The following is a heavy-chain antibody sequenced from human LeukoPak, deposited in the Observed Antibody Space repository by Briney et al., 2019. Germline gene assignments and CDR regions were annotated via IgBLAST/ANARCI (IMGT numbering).Heavy chain of an antibody. CDR3: ARGEYSSSDWFDP. D-gene: IGHD6-6*01. CDR2: MNPNSGNT. J-gene: IGHJ5*02. Sequence: ASVKVSCKASGYTFTSYDINWVRQATGQGLEWMGWMNPNSGNTGYAQKFQGRVTITRNTSISTAYMELSSLRSEDTAAYYCARGEYSSSDWFDPWGQGTLVTVS. CDR1: GYTFTSYD. V-gene: IGHV1-8*03.